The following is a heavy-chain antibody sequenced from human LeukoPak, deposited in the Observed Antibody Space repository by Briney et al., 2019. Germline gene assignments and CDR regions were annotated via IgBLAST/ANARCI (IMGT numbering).Heavy chain of an antibody. Sequence: QSGGSLRLSCAASGFTFSSYDMHWVRQGIGKGLEWVSAIATAGDTFYSGSVKGRFTISRENAKKSLYLQMNSLGAGDTAVYYCARGGEFGCDPWGQGPRVTVSS. J-gene: IGHJ5*02. CDR1: GFTFSSYD. V-gene: IGHV3-13*01. CDR3: ARGGEFGCDP. CDR2: IATAGDT. D-gene: IGHD3-16*01.